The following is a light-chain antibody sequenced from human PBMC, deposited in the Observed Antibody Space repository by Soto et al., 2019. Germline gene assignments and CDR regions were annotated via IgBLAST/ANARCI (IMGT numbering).Light chain of an antibody. J-gene: IGKJ5*01. CDR2: AAS. V-gene: IGKV1-6*01. CDR3: QQFNSYPIT. Sequence: AIQMTQSPSSLSASVGDGVTITCRASQGIRNDLGWYQQKPGKAPKLLIYAASSLQSGVPSRFSGSGSGTDFTLTISNIQTEDSATYDCQQFNSYPITVGQGTRREI. CDR1: QGIRND.